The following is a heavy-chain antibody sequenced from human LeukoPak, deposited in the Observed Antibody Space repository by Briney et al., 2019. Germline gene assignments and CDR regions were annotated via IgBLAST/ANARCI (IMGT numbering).Heavy chain of an antibody. J-gene: IGHJ3*02. V-gene: IGHV3-23*01. CDR2: VIDSGGTT. D-gene: IGHD3-10*01. Sequence: GGSLRLSCAASGFTFSSYSMNWVRQAPGKGLEWISSVIDSGGTTHYADSVKGRFTISRDNSKNTLYLQMNSLRAEDTAVYYCAKTYGSGSYYPDAFDIWGQGTMVTVSS. CDR1: GFTFSSYS. CDR3: AKTYGSGSYYPDAFDI.